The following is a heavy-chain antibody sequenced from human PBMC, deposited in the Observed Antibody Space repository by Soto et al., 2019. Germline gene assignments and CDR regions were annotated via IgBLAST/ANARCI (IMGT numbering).Heavy chain of an antibody. Sequence: PGGSLRLSCAASGFTFSNAWMNWVRQAPGKGLEWVSAISGSGGSTYYADSVKGRFTISRDNSKNTLYLQMNSLRAEDTAVYYCAKVLYGSGSYYKEPDFDYWGQGTLVTISS. CDR1: GFTFSNAW. CDR3: AKVLYGSGSYYKEPDFDY. V-gene: IGHV3-23*01. J-gene: IGHJ4*02. D-gene: IGHD3-10*01. CDR2: ISGSGGST.